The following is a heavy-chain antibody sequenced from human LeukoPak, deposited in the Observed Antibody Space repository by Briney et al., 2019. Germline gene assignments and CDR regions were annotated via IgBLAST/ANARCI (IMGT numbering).Heavy chain of an antibody. J-gene: IGHJ4*02. V-gene: IGHV3-48*01. CDR2: ISSRSATI. CDR1: GFTFSSYS. Sequence: GGSLRLSCAASGFTFSSYSMNWVRQAPGKGLEWVSYISSRSATIYYADSVKGRFTISRDNAKNSLYLQMNSLRAEDTAVYYCARDLSRYYNDYCGQGTLVTVSS. CDR3: ARDLSRYYNDY.